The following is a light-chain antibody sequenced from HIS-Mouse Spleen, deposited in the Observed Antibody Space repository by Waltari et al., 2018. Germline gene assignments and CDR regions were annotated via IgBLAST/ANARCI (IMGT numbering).Light chain of an antibody. J-gene: IGLJ2*01. V-gene: IGLV3-21*03. CDR1: NIGSKS. CDR2: DDS. Sequence: SYVLTQPPSVSVAPGKTARITCGGNNIGSKSVHWYQQKPGQAPGLVVYDDSDRPSGCPGRFSGSNAGNTATLTISRVEAGDEADYYCQVWDSSSDHVVFGGGTKLTVL. CDR3: QVWDSSSDHVV.